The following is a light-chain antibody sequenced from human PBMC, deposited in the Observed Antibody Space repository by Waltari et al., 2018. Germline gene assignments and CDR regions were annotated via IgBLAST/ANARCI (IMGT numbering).Light chain of an antibody. J-gene: IGKJ1*01. CDR3: QQYYSRRT. V-gene: IGKV4-1*01. CDR2: WAS. Sequence: DIVMTHSPDSLAVSLGESATINCKSSQSLLYNPNDKNYLAWYQQKPGQPPKLLIYWASTRHSGVPDRFSGSGSATDFTLTISSLQAEDVAVYYCQQYYSRRTFGQGTKVEIK. CDR1: QSLLYNPNDKNY.